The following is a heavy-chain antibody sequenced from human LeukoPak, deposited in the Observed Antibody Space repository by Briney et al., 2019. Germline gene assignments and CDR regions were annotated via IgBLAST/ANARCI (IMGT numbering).Heavy chain of an antibody. CDR3: ARNVDIVATIKFDP. V-gene: IGHV4-59*01. D-gene: IGHD5-12*01. CDR2: IYYSGST. J-gene: IGHJ5*02. Sequence: SETLSLTCTVSGGSISSYYWSWIRQPPGKGLEWIGYIYYSGSTNYNPSLKSRVTISVDTSKNQFSLKLSSVTAADTAVYYCARNVDIVATIKFDPWGQGTLVTVSS. CDR1: GGSISSYY.